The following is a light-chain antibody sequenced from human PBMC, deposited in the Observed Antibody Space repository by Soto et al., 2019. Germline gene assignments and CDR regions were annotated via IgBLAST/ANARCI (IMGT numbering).Light chain of an antibody. V-gene: IGKV3-11*01. CDR2: EAS. Sequence: EIVLTRSPATLSWSPGERATLSGMASQSVSSYLAWYQQKPGQAPRLLMYEASTRATGIPARFSGGGSGTDFTLTISSLEPEDFAVYYCQQRGDWPWTFGQGTKVDIK. J-gene: IGKJ1*01. CDR1: QSVSSY. CDR3: QQRGDWPWT.